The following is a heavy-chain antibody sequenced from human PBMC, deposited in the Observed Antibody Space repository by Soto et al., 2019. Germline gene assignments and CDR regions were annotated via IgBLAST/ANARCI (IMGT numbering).Heavy chain of an antibody. CDR3: AKDVVVSKWELLKEVGLWDY. J-gene: IGHJ4*02. CDR2: ISYDGSNK. Sequence: QVQLVESGGGVVQPGRSLRLSCAASGFTFSSYGMHWVRQAPGKGLEWVAVISYDGSNKYYADSVKGRFTISRDKSKKTLYLQMNSLRAEDPAVYYCAKDVVVSKWELLKEVGLWDYWGQGTLVTVSS. D-gene: IGHD1-26*01. CDR1: GFTFSSYG. V-gene: IGHV3-30*18.